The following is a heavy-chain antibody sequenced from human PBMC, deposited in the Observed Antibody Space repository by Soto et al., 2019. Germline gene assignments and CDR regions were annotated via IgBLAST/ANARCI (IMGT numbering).Heavy chain of an antibody. V-gene: IGHV3-30-3*01. CDR2: ISYDGSNK. J-gene: IGHJ4*02. CDR3: ARGRWLQLAKLHPFFDY. Sequence: QVQLVESGGGVVQPGRSLRLSCAASGFTFSSYAMHWVRQAPGKGLEWVAVISYDGSNKYYADSVKGRFTISRDNSKNXXYLKMNSLRAEDTAVYYCARGRWLQLAKLHPFFDYWGQGTLVTVSS. CDR1: GFTFSSYA. D-gene: IGHD5-12*01.